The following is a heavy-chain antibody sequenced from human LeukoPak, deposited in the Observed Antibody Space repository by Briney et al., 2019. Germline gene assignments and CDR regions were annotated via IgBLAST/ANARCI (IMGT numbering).Heavy chain of an antibody. CDR1: GDSISSYY. D-gene: IGHD1/OR15-1a*01. CDR2: IYYSGST. J-gene: IGHJ4*02. CDR3: ARSIIGTRSKFDY. Sequence: SETLSLTCTASGDSISSYYWSWIRQPPGKGLEWIGYIYYSGSTNYNPSLKSRVTISVDTSKNQFSLKLSSVTAADTAVYYCARSIIGTRSKFDYWGQGTLVTVSS. V-gene: IGHV4-59*01.